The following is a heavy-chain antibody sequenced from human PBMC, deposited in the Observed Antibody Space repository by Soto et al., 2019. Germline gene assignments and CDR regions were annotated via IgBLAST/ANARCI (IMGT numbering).Heavy chain of an antibody. CDR1: GGSISSYY. CDR2: IYYSGST. D-gene: IGHD4-17*01. V-gene: IGHV4-59*01. CDR3: ATHDYDNLFDY. Sequence: QVQLQESGPGLVKPSDTLSLTCTVSGGSISSYYWSWIRQPPGKGLEWIGYIYYSGSTNYNPSLKSRVTISVDTSKNQFSLRLSSVTAADTAVYYCATHDYDNLFDYWGQGTLVTVSS. J-gene: IGHJ4*02.